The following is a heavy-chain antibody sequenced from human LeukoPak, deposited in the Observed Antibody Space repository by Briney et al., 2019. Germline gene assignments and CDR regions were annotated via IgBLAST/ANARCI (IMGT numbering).Heavy chain of an antibody. CDR2: ISGSGGNT. CDR3: AKAQVTNIYGPGY. V-gene: IGHV3-23*01. J-gene: IGHJ4*02. Sequence: GGSLRLSCATSGFTFSSYAMSWVRQAPGKGLEWLSVISGSGGNTYYPDSVKGRFTISRDNSKNTLYLQMNSLRAEDTAVYYCAKAQVTNIYGPGYWGQGTLVTVSS. CDR1: GFTFSSYA. D-gene: IGHD5-18*01.